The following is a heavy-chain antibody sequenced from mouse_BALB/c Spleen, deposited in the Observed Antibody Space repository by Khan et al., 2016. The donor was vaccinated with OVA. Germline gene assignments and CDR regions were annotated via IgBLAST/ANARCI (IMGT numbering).Heavy chain of an antibody. CDR3: TRGGYGSPFAY. CDR2: INPSNGGT. CDR1: GYTFTSYY. V-gene: IGHV1S81*02. D-gene: IGHD1-1*01. Sequence: QVQLKQSGAELVKPGASVKLSCKASGYTFTSYYMYWVKQRPGQGLEWIGEINPSNGGTNVNGKFKSKATLTVDKSSNTAYMEVSSLTSEDSAVYYCTRGGYGSPFAYWGQGTLVTVSA. J-gene: IGHJ3*01.